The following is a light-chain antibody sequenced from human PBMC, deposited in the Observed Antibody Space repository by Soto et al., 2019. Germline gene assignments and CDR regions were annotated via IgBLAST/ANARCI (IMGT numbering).Light chain of an antibody. CDR3: HQYYSTPYT. V-gene: IGKV4-1*01. J-gene: IGKJ2*01. CDR1: QSVLYSSNNKDY. Sequence: DIVMTQSPDSLAVSLGERATINCKSSQSVLYSSNNKDYLAWYQQKPGQSPKLLIYWASTRESGVPDRFSGSGSGTEFSLTISSLQAEDVAVYYCHQYYSTPYTFGQGTKLEI. CDR2: WAS.